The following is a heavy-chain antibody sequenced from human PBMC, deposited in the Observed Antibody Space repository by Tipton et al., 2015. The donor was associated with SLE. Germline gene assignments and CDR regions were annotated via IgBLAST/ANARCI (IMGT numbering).Heavy chain of an antibody. CDR3: ARGMVTWRGAILGVDV. D-gene: IGHD2-21*02. Sequence: SLRLSCAASGFTFTSYEMNWVRQAPGKGLEWLSYISSSGNNKYYADSVKGRFTISRDNAKNSLFLQMDSLRAEDTAVYYCARGMVTWRGAILGVDVWGQGTTVNVSS. V-gene: IGHV3-48*03. CDR2: ISSSGNNK. J-gene: IGHJ6*02. CDR1: GFTFTSYE.